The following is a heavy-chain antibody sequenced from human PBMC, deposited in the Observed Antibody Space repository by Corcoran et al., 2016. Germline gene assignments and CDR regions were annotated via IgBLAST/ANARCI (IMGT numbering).Heavy chain of an antibody. J-gene: IGHJ4*02. CDR3: ARAVLSSSRGPFDY. V-gene: IGHV3-13*01. CDR2: IGTAGDT. Sequence: EVQLVESGGGLVQPGGSLRLSCAASGFTFSSYDMHWVRQATGKGLEWVSAIGTAGDTYYPGSVKGRFTISRENAKNSLYLQMNSLRAEDTAVYYCARAVLSSSRGPFDYWGQGTLVTVSS. D-gene: IGHD6-6*01. CDR1: GFTFSSYD.